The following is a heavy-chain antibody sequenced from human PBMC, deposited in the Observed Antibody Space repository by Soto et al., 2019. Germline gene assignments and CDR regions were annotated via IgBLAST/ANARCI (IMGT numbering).Heavy chain of an antibody. CDR3: VRDDRWAFDI. Sequence: EEQLAESGGGLVQPGGSLRVSCAASGFSFRSYAMNWVRQAPGKGLEWVSYISVGSGSIFYADSVKGRFTISRDDAKNSLYLQMNTLRGEDTAVYSCVRDDRWAFDIWGQGTMVTVSS. D-gene: IGHD3-22*01. CDR2: ISVGSGSI. CDR1: GFSFRSYA. J-gene: IGHJ3*02. V-gene: IGHV3-48*01.